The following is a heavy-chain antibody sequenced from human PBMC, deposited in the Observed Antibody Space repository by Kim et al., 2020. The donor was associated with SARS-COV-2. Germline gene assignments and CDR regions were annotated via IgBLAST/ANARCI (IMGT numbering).Heavy chain of an antibody. Sequence: SETLSLTCAVSGGSISSSNWWSWVRQPPGKGLEWIGEIYHSGSTNYNPSLKSRVTISVDKSKNQFSLKLSSVTAADTAVYYCARGSITRIVVVRSGPFDYWGQGTLVTVSS. CDR2: IYHSGST. J-gene: IGHJ4*02. V-gene: IGHV4-4*02. D-gene: IGHD3-22*01. CDR1: GGSISSSNW. CDR3: ARGSITRIVVVRSGPFDY.